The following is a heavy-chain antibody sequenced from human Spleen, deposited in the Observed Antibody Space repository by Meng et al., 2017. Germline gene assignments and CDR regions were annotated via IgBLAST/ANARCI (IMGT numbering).Heavy chain of an antibody. Sequence: ASVKVSCKPSGYTFTAYWLHWVRQAPGQGLEWMGWINPNSGNTGYAQKFQGRVTMTRNTSISTAYMELSSLRSEDTAVYYCARGRPLEWLYYYYYGMDVWGQGTTVTVSS. CDR1: GYTFTAYW. V-gene: IGHV1-8*02. J-gene: IGHJ6*02. D-gene: IGHD3-3*01. CDR2: INPNSGNT. CDR3: ARGRPLEWLYYYYYGMDV.